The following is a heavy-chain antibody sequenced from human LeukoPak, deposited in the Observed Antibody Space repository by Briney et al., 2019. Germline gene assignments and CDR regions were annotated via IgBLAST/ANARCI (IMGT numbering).Heavy chain of an antibody. V-gene: IGHV4-4*07. J-gene: IGHJ6*03. D-gene: IGHD5-12*01. CDR3: ARAGGYEYYYYYYMDV. CDR1: GGSISSYY. Sequence: SENLSLTCTVSGGSISSYYWSWIRQPAGHGLEWIGRIYTSGSTNYNPSLKSRVTMSVDTSKNQFSLKLSSVTAADTAVYYCARAGGYEYYYYYYMDVWGKGTTVTVSS. CDR2: IYTSGST.